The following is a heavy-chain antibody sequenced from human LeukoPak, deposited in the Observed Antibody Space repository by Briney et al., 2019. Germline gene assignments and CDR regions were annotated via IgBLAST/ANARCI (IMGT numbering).Heavy chain of an antibody. V-gene: IGHV3-21*01. CDR1: GFTFSSYS. J-gene: IGHJ6*02. Sequence: GGSLRLSCAASGFTFSSYSMNWVRQAPGKGLEWVSSISSSSSYIYYADSVKGRFTISRDNAKNSLYLQMNSLRAEDTAVYYCAKGGRQQLAPSYYYGMDVWGQGTTVTVSS. D-gene: IGHD6-13*01. CDR3: AKGGRQQLAPSYYYGMDV. CDR2: ISSSSSYI.